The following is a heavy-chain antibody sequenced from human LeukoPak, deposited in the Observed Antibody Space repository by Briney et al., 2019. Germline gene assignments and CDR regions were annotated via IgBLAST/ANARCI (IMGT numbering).Heavy chain of an antibody. D-gene: IGHD3-9*01. Sequence: SQTLSLTCAISGGSVSSNSAAWNWIRQSPSRGLEWLGRTYYRSKWYNDYAVSVKSRITITPDTSKNQFSLQLNSVTPEDTAVYYCARHDILTGYWGEGPRAFDIWGQGTMVTVSS. CDR3: ARHDILTGYWGEGPRAFDI. V-gene: IGHV6-1*01. J-gene: IGHJ3*02. CDR2: TYYRSKWYN. CDR1: GGSVSSNSAA.